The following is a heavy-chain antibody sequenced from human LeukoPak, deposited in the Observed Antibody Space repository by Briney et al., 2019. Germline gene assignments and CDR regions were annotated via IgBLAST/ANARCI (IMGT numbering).Heavy chain of an antibody. CDR1: GFTFSSYS. Sequence: GGSLRLSCAASGFTFSSYSMNWVRQAPGKGLEWVSYISSSSSTIYYADSVKGRFTISRDNAKNSLYLQMNSLRAEDTAVYYCARDGIVLMVYAIKAFDYWGQGTLVTVSS. J-gene: IGHJ4*02. CDR3: ARDGIVLMVYAIKAFDY. CDR2: ISSSSSTI. V-gene: IGHV3-48*01. D-gene: IGHD2-8*01.